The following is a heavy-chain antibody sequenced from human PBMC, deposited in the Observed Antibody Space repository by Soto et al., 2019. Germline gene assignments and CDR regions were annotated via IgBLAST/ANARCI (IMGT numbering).Heavy chain of an antibody. Sequence: PSETLSLTCPVSGGSIASGGYFWDWIRQPPGKGLEWIGTVHSTGGTYYSPSLRSRVTISVDTSKNLFSLKMTSASATDTAVYFCATREDSSRFGGLDIWGQGTAVTV. CDR2: VHSTGGT. J-gene: IGHJ6*02. D-gene: IGHD3-3*01. V-gene: IGHV4-39*01. CDR1: GGSIASGGYF. CDR3: ATREDSSRFGGLDI.